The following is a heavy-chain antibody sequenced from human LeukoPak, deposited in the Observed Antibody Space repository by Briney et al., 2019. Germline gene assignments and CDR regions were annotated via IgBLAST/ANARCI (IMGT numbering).Heavy chain of an antibody. CDR1: GFTLSSYG. V-gene: IGHV3-30*03. J-gene: IGHJ4*02. D-gene: IGHD3-16*02. CDR2: ISYDGSNK. CDR3: AMWGSYRYNYFDY. Sequence: GGSLRLSCAASGFTLSSYGMHWVRQAPGKGLEWVAVISYDGSNKYYADSVKGRFTISRDNSKNTLYLQMNSLRAEDTAVYYCAMWGSYRYNYFDYWGQGTLVTVSS.